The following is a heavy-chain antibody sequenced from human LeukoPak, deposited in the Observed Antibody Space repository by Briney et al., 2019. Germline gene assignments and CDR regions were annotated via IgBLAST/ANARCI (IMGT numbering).Heavy chain of an antibody. CDR2: INPNSGGT. V-gene: IGHV1-2*02. D-gene: IGHD3-22*01. Sequence: ASVKVSCKASGYIFTGYYMHWVRQAPGQGLEWMGWINPNSGGTNYAQKFQGRVTMTRDTSISTAYMELSRLRSDDTAVYYCARDHELYYYDSSGYSRFWGYWGQGTLVTVSS. CDR3: ARDHELYYYDSSGYSRFWGY. J-gene: IGHJ4*02. CDR1: GYIFTGYY.